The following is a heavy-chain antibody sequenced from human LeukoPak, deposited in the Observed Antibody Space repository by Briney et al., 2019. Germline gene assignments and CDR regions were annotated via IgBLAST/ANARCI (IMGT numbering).Heavy chain of an antibody. CDR1: GFTFSNYA. Sequence: GGSLRLSCAASGFTFSNYAMSWVRQAPGKGLEWVSVIYSGGSTYYADSVKGRFTISRDNSKNTLYLQMNSLRAEDTAVYYCARAPPIDAFDIWGQGTMVTVSS. CDR3: ARAPPIDAFDI. CDR2: IYSGGST. J-gene: IGHJ3*02. V-gene: IGHV3-66*01.